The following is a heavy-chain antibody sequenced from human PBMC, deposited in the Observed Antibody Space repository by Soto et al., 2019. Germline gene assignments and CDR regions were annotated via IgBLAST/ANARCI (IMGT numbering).Heavy chain of an antibody. Sequence: PGGSLRLSCAASGSTFSSYGMHWVRQAPGKGLEWVAVISYDGSNKYYADSVKGRFTISRDNSKNTLYLQMNSLRAEDTAVYYCAKDEWLAPDYWGQGTLVTVSS. J-gene: IGHJ4*02. CDR1: GSTFSSYG. D-gene: IGHD6-19*01. CDR2: ISYDGSNK. CDR3: AKDEWLAPDY. V-gene: IGHV3-30*18.